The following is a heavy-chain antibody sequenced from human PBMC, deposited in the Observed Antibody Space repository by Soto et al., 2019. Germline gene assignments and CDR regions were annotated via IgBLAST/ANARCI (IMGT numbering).Heavy chain of an antibody. CDR1: GFTFSNYW. CDR3: AREGDWSSGTGFSEGVY. Sequence: EVQLVESGGGLVQPGGSLRLSCAASGFTFSNYWMTWVRQAPGKGLEWVANIKQDGSEKYYVDSMKGRFTISRDNAKNALYLQMNSLRAEDTAVYYCAREGDWSSGTGFSEGVYWGQGTLVTVSS. CDR2: IKQDGSEK. D-gene: IGHD2-15*01. V-gene: IGHV3-7*01. J-gene: IGHJ4*02.